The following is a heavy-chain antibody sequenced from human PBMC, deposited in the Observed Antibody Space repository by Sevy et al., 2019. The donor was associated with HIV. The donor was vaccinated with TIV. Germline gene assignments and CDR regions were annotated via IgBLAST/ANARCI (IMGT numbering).Heavy chain of an antibody. CDR1: GGTFSSYA. CDR3: ARVRGDYYYYGMDV. V-gene: IGHV1-69*13. Sequence: ASVKVSCKASGGTFSSYAISWVRQAPGQGLEWMGGIIPIFGTANYEQKFQGRVTITADESTSTAYMGLSSLRSEDTAVYYCARVRGDYYYYGMDVWGHGTTVTVSS. J-gene: IGHJ6*02. D-gene: IGHD3-10*01. CDR2: IIPIFGTA.